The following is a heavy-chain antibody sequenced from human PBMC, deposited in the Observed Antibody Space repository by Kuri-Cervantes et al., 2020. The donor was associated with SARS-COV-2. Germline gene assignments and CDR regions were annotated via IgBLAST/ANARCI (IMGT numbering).Heavy chain of an antibody. J-gene: IGHJ4*02. Sequence: GESLKISCAASGFTFSSYEMNWVRQAPGKGLEWVSYISSSGSTIYYADSVKGRFTISRDNAKNSLYLQMNSLRAEDTAVYYCARIKTGFCSGGRCYDFDYWGQGTLVTVSS. D-gene: IGHD2-15*01. CDR2: ISSSGSTI. V-gene: IGHV3-48*03. CDR3: ARIKTGFCSGGRCYDFDY. CDR1: GFTFSSYE.